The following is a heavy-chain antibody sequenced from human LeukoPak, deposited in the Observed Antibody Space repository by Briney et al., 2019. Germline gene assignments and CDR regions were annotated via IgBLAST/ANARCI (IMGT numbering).Heavy chain of an antibody. J-gene: IGHJ3*02. Sequence: PGGSLRLSCAASGFTFSSYWMSWVRQAPGKGLEWVANIKQDGSEKYYVDSVKGRFTISRDNAKNSLYLQMNSLRAEDTAVYYCARGVSAAARGHAFDIWGQGTMVTVSS. CDR3: ARGVSAAARGHAFDI. V-gene: IGHV3-7*01. CDR1: GFTFSSYW. CDR2: IKQDGSEK. D-gene: IGHD6-13*01.